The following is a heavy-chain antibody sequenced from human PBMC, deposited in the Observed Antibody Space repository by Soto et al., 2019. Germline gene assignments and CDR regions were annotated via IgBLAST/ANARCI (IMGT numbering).Heavy chain of an antibody. CDR3: ATKAAMVTPRYNWFDP. Sequence: GASVKVSCKASGGTFSTSSINWVRQAPGQGLEWMGSIDPKDGEAIYAQKFQGRVTMTEDTSTDTAYMELSSLRSEDTAVYYCATKAAMVTPRYNWFDPWGQGTLVTVSS. D-gene: IGHD5-18*01. V-gene: IGHV1-24*01. J-gene: IGHJ5*02. CDR2: IDPKDGEA. CDR1: GGTFSTSS.